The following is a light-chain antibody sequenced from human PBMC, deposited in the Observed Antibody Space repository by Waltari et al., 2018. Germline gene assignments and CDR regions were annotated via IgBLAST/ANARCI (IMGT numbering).Light chain of an antibody. CDR2: DVS. CDR3: SSYTSSMTYV. Sequence: QSALTQPASVSGSPGQSITISCTGTSSDVGAYKYVSWYQQHPDKAPKLIIFDVSDRPSGVSDRFSGSKSGNTASLTISGLQAEVEADYYCSSYTSSMTYVFGTATKVTVL. CDR1: SSDVGAYKY. V-gene: IGLV2-14*03. J-gene: IGLJ1*01.